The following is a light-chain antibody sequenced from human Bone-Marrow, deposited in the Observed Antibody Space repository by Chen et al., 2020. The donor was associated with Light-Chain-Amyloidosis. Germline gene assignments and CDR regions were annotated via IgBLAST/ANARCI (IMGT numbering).Light chain of an antibody. CDR1: SGDVGTYNY. J-gene: IGLJ1*01. CDR2: AVS. CDR3: SSFTSSSSYV. V-gene: IGLV2-14*01. Sequence: QSALTQPASVSGSPGQPITISCTGTSGDVGTYNYVSWHQQHPGKAPKVMIYAVSNRPSGVSNRFSGSKSGNTASLTISGLQAEDEADYYCSSFTSSSSYVFGPGTKVTVL.